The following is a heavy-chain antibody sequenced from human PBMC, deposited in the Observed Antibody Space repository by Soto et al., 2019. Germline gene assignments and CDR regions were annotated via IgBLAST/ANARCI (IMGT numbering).Heavy chain of an antibody. D-gene: IGHD2-8*01. J-gene: IGHJ4*02. CDR1: RFAFSKCA. Sequence: GGSLRLSCAASRFAFSKCAMSWVRQAPGKGLEWVSSISGTGTSTYYADSVKGRFTISRDNSNDTLYLQMNNLRAEDTAVYYCEKEVYRDADRYNSFDSWGQGTQVTVSS. CDR2: ISGTGTST. V-gene: IGHV3-23*01. CDR3: EKEVYRDADRYNSFDS.